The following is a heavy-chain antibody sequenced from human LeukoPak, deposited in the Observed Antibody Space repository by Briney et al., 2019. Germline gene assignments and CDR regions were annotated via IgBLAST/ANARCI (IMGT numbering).Heavy chain of an antibody. Sequence: GGSLRLSCLASGFTFSRYSMNWVRQSPGQGLEWVSSIGTTSTYIYYADSLKGRVTISRDNAKKSLFLQLNSLRAEDTAIYYCAREGLRGGVITLGAFDTWGQGTMVTVSS. CDR3: AREGLRGGVITLGAFDT. CDR2: IGTTSTYI. D-gene: IGHD3-10*01. CDR1: GFTFSRYS. V-gene: IGHV3-21*01. J-gene: IGHJ3*02.